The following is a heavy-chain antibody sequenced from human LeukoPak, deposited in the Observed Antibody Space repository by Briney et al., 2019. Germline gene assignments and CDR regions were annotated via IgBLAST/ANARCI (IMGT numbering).Heavy chain of an antibody. CDR3: ARDEMDYYGSGSYYYDY. CDR1: GYAFTDFY. D-gene: IGHD3-10*01. CDR2: INPNSGGT. J-gene: IGHJ4*02. V-gene: IGHV1-2*02. Sequence: ASVKVSCKASGYAFTDFYIHWVRQAPGQGLEWMGWINPNSGGTTYAQKFQGRVTMTTDTSISTAYLELNGLRSDDTAVYYCARDEMDYYGSGSYYYDYWGQGTLVTVSS.